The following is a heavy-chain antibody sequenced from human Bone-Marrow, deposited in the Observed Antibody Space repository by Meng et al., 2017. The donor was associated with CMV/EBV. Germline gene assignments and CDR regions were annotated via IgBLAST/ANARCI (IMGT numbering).Heavy chain of an antibody. Sequence: ETLSLTCAASGFTFSSYRMGWVRQAPGKGLEWLSYISGSGDIIYYAYSVKGRFTISRDNRKNSLYLQMNSLRAEDSAVYYCARITGKYRDYWGQGTLVTVSS. V-gene: IGHV3-48*04. D-gene: IGHD1-14*01. CDR3: ARITGKYRDY. J-gene: IGHJ4*02. CDR1: GFTFSSYR. CDR2: ISGSGDII.